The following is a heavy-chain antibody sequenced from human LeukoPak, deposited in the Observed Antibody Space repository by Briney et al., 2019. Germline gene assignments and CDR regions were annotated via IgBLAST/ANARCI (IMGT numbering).Heavy chain of an antibody. CDR3: AASAYFYYDSSGQPFDY. CDR1: GFTFDDYA. CDR2: MSWNSGSI. D-gene: IGHD3-22*01. V-gene: IGHV3-9*03. J-gene: IGHJ4*02. Sequence: GRSLRLSCAASGFTFDDYAMHWVRQAPGKGLEWVSGMSWNSGSIGYADSVKGRFTISRDNAKNSLYLQMNSLRAEDMALYYCAASAYFYYDSSGQPFDYWGQGTLVTVSS.